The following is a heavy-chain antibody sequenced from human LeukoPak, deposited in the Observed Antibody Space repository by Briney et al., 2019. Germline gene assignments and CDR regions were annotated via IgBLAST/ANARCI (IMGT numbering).Heavy chain of an antibody. J-gene: IGHJ3*02. CDR1: GFIFSSYW. D-gene: IGHD3-22*01. CDR3: ARDAWSANFDSSGYFDI. V-gene: IGHV3-7*01. Sequence: PGGSLRLSCAASGFIFSSYWMTWVRQAPGKGLEWVANIKQDGSEKYYVDSVKGRFTVSRDNAKNSMYLQMNSLSVEDTALYYCARDAWSANFDSSGYFDIWGQGTMVTVSS. CDR2: IKQDGSEK.